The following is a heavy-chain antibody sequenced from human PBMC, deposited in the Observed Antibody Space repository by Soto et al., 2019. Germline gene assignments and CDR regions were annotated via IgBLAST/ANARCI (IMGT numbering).Heavy chain of an antibody. D-gene: IGHD3-3*01. CDR2: IYYSGST. Sequence: QVQLQESGPGLVKPSETQSLTCTVSGGSISSYYWSWIRQPPGKGLEWIGYIYYSGSTNYNPSLKSRVTISVDTSKNLFSLKLSSVTAADTAVYYCARDNGDDYDFWSGYPIGEGWSDPWGQGTLVTVSS. V-gene: IGHV4-59*01. CDR1: GGSISSYY. J-gene: IGHJ5*02. CDR3: ARDNGDDYDFWSGYPIGEGWSDP.